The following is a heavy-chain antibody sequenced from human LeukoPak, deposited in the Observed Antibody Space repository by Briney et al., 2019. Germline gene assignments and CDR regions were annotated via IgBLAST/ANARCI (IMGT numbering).Heavy chain of an antibody. D-gene: IGHD6-19*01. Sequence: ASVKVSCKASGYTFTGYYMHWVRQAPGQGLEWMGWINPNSGGTNYAQKFQGRVTMTRDTSISTAYMELSRLRSDDTAVYYCARVAGNSSGWYNWFDPGTREPWSPSPQ. J-gene: IGHJ5*02. CDR1: GYTFTGYY. CDR3: ARVAGNSSGWYNWFDP. V-gene: IGHV1-2*02. CDR2: INPNSGGT.